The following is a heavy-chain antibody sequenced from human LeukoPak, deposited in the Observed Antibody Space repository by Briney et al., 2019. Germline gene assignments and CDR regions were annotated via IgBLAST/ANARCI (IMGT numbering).Heavy chain of an antibody. CDR1: GFTFSNAW. V-gene: IGHV3-15*01. J-gene: IGHJ4*02. CDR2: IKSKTDGGTT. D-gene: IGHD6-19*01. CDR3: TTTIAVAGTGYY. Sequence: GGSLRLSCAASGFTFSNAWMSWVRQAPGKGLEWVGRIKSKTDGGTTDYAAPVKGRFTIPRDDSKNTLYLQMNSLKTEDTAVYYCTTTIAVAGTGYYWGQGTLVTVSS.